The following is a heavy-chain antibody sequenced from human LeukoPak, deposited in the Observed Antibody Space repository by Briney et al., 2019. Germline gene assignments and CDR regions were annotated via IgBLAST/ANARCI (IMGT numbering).Heavy chain of an antibody. V-gene: IGHV4-34*01. Sequence: PSETLSLTCAVYGGSFSGYYWSWIRQPPGKGLEWIGEINHSGSTNYNPSLKSRVTISVDTSKNQFSLKLSSVTAADTAVYYCARGWGVATTFDYWGQGTLVTVSS. CDR2: INHSGST. CDR1: GGSFSGYY. CDR3: ARGWGVATTFDY. D-gene: IGHD5-24*01. J-gene: IGHJ4*02.